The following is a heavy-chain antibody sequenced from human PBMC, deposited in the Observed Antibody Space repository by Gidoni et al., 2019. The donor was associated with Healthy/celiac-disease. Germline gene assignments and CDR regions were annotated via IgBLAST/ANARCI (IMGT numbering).Heavy chain of an antibody. J-gene: IGHJ6*02. CDR2: INHSGST. CDR1: GGSFSGSY. V-gene: IGHV4-34*01. D-gene: IGHD5-18*01. CDR3: ARGGRRAMVTGYYYYGMDV. Sequence: QVQLQQWGAGLLKPSETLSLTCAVYGGSFSGSYWSWIRQPPGKGLEWIGEINHSGSTNDNPSLKSRVTISVDTSKNQFSLKLSSVTAADTAVYYCARGGRRAMVTGYYYYGMDVWGQGTTVTVSS.